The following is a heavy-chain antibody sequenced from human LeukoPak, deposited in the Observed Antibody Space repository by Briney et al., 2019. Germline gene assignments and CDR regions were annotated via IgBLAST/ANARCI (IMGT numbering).Heavy chain of an antibody. Sequence: QPGGSLRLSCAASGFTFSSYGMHWVRQAPGKGLEWVAVIWYDGSNKYYADSVKGRFTISRDNARNSLYLQMNSLRAEDTAVYYCARDDRCDTTSCYTNYYYGMDVWGQGTTVTVSS. CDR1: GFTFSSYG. CDR3: ARDDRCDTTSCYTNYYYGMDV. J-gene: IGHJ6*02. D-gene: IGHD2-2*02. CDR2: IWYDGSNK. V-gene: IGHV3-33*01.